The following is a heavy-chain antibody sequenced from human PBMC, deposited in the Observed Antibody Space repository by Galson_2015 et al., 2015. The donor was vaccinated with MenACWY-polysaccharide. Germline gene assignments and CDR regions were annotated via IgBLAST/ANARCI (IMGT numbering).Heavy chain of an antibody. CDR1: GFTFSSYG. D-gene: IGHD3-22*01. J-gene: IGHJ4*02. CDR3: AKWKGVYDSSGHED. Sequence: SLRLSCAASGFTFSSYGMHWVRQAPGKGLEWVAVISYDGSNKYYADSVKGRFTISRDNSKNTLYLQMNSLRAEDTAVYYCAKWKGVYDSSGHEDWGQGTLVTVPS. CDR2: ISYDGSNK. V-gene: IGHV3-30*18.